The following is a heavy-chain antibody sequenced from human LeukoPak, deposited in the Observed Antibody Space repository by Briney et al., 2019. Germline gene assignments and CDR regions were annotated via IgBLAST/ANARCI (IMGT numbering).Heavy chain of an antibody. J-gene: IGHJ4*02. D-gene: IGHD4-17*01. CDR1: GGSISSSSYY. CDR3: ARGQGTVTTH. Sequence: SETLSLTCTVSGGSISSSSYYWGWIRQPPGKGLEWIGSIYYSGSANYNPSLKSRVTISLDTSKNQFSLTLSSVTAADTAVYYCARGQGTVTTHWGQGTLVTVSS. CDR2: IYYSGSA. V-gene: IGHV4-39*07.